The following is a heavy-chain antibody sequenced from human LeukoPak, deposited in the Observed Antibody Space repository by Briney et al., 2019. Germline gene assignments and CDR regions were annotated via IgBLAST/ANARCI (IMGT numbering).Heavy chain of an antibody. CDR1: GFTFHNYA. J-gene: IGHJ4*02. CDR3: AKGDNDILTGYYNSFDY. V-gene: IGHV3-23*01. D-gene: IGHD3-9*01. CDR2: ISASGIST. Sequence: GGSLRLSRAASGFTFHNYAMNWVRQAPGKGLEWVSSISASGISTYYSDSVKGRFTISRDNSKNTLYLQMNSLRAEDTAVYYCAKGDNDILTGYYNSFDYWGQGTLVTVSS.